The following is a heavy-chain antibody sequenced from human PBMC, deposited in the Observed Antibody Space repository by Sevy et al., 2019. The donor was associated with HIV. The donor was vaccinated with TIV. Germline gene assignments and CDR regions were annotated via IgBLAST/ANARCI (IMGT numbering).Heavy chain of an antibody. Sequence: SETLSLTCSVSGFSISSGYFWGWVRQPPGKGREWIGSIYLTGTTYYNPSLKRRVTISVDTSKNQISLRLSSVTAADAAVYYCARVLLRLGELSSMDSWGQGTPVTVSS. D-gene: IGHD3-16*02. J-gene: IGHJ4*02. V-gene: IGHV4-38-2*02. CDR3: ARVLLRLGELSSMDS. CDR2: IYLTGTT. CDR1: GFSISSGYF.